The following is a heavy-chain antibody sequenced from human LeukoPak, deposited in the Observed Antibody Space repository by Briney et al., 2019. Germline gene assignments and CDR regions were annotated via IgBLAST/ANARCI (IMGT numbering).Heavy chain of an antibody. V-gene: IGHV1-69*04. CDR2: IIPILGIA. J-gene: IGHJ6*02. D-gene: IGHD2-2*01. CDR3: ARDARNPGYCSSTSCYYYGMDV. Sequence: SVKVSCKASGGTFSSYAISWVRQAPGQGLEWMGRIIPILGIANYAQKFQGRVTITAVKSTSTAYMELSSLRSEDTAVYYCARDARNPGYCSSTSCYYYGMDVWGQGTTVTVSS. CDR1: GGTFSSYA.